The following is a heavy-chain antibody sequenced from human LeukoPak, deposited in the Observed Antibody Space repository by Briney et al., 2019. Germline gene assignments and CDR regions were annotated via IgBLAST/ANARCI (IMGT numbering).Heavy chain of an antibody. J-gene: IGHJ4*02. CDR1: GFTFSSYA. D-gene: IGHD1-26*01. CDR2: ISGSGGST. CDR3: AKRGVGAQEFDY. V-gene: IGHV3-23*01. Sequence: GASLRLSCAASGFTFSSYAMSWVRQAPGKGLEWVSAISGSGGSTYYADSVKGRFTISRDNSKNTLYLRMNSLRAEDTAVYYCAKRGVGAQEFDYWGQGTLVTVSS.